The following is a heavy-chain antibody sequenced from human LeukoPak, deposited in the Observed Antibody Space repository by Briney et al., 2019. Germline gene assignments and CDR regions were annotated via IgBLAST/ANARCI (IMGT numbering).Heavy chain of an antibody. CDR1: GYTFTSYG. CDR2: IDPKNGGT. D-gene: IGHD3-10*01. CDR3: VRDSMVSADY. V-gene: IGHV1-2*06. J-gene: IGHJ4*02. Sequence: GASVKVSCKASGYTFTSYGISWVRQAPGQGLEGMGRIDPKNGGTSYAQKFQGRVTMTRDTSITTAYMDLSSLRSDDTAVYYCVRDSMVSADYWGQGTLVTVSS.